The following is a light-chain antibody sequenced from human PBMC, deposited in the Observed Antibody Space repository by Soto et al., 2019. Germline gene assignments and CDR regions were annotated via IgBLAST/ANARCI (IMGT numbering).Light chain of an antibody. Sequence: IVMTESPATLSVSPGERATLSCWASQNIYSNVAWYQQRPGQAPRLLIYRASTRATGIPARFSGSGSGTEFTLTISSLQSEDFTVYSCLQYHNLWAFGQGTKVDI. CDR3: LQYHNLWA. CDR2: RAS. J-gene: IGKJ1*01. CDR1: QNIYSN. V-gene: IGKV3-15*01.